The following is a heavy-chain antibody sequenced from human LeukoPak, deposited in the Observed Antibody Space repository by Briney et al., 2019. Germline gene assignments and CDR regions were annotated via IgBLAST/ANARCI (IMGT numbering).Heavy chain of an antibody. Sequence: GGSLRLSCAASGFPFSSFEMNWVRQAPGKGLEWVSYISSSGTTIYYADSVKGRFTISRHNAKNSLFLQMNSLRAEDTAIYYCASSRSTPLYYYGMDVWGQGTTVTVSS. CDR1: GFPFSSFE. D-gene: IGHD5/OR15-5a*01. V-gene: IGHV3-48*03. CDR2: ISSSGTTI. CDR3: ASSRSTPLYYYGMDV. J-gene: IGHJ6*02.